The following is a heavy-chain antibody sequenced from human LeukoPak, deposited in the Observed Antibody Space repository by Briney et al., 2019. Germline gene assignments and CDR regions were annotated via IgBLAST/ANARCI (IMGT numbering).Heavy chain of an antibody. CDR1: EYIFSGYW. D-gene: IGHD6-13*01. V-gene: IGHV3-7*01. Sequence: GGSLRLSCAASEYIFSGYWMNWVRQAPGKGREWEANIKQDGSEKQYVDSVRGRFTISRDNAKNSLYLQMNSLRVEDTAVYYCARDGFVGAADYWGQGTLVTVSS. CDR2: IKQDGSEK. CDR3: ARDGFVGAADY. J-gene: IGHJ4*02.